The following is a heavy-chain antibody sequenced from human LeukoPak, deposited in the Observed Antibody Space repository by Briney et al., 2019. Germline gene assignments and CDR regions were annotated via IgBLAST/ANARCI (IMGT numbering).Heavy chain of an antibody. CDR2: VRVNGRST. CDR3: AKPGEASNYYFDR. D-gene: IGHD2-21*01. V-gene: IGHV3-23*01. J-gene: IGHJ4*02. CDR1: GFTFSSYW. Sequence: GGSLRLSCAASGFTFSSYWMSWVRQAPGKGLEWVSTVRVNGRSTYYADSVKGRFTISRDNSKNTLYLQMNSLRAEDTALYYCAKPGEASNYYFDRWGQGAPVTVSS.